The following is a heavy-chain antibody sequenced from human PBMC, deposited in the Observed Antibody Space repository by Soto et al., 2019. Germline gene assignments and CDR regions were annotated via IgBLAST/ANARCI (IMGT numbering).Heavy chain of an antibody. CDR3: AMMGAVYYFGMDV. J-gene: IGHJ6*02. V-gene: IGHV3-53*01. CDR2: IYSGGST. CDR1: GFTVSSNY. Sequence: PGGSLRLSCAASGFTVSSNYMSWVRQAPGKGLEWVSVIYSGGSTYYADSVKGRFTISRDNSKNTLYLQMNSLRAEDTAVYYCAMMGAVYYFGMDVWGQGTTVTVSS. D-gene: IGHD3-16*01.